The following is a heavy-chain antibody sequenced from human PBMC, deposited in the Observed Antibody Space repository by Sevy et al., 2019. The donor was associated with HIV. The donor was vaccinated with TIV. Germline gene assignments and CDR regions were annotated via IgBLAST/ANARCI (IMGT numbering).Heavy chain of an antibody. D-gene: IGHD1-26*01. CDR3: ARWVGLDR. Sequence: GGSLRLSCEASGFTFSPYWMTWVRQAPGKGLEWVANIRPDGSDKYYVDSVKGRFTISRDNAKNSLYLQMNSLRADDTALYDSARWVGLDRWGQGALVTVSS. J-gene: IGHJ5*02. CDR2: IRPDGSDK. CDR1: GFTFSPYW. V-gene: IGHV3-7*01.